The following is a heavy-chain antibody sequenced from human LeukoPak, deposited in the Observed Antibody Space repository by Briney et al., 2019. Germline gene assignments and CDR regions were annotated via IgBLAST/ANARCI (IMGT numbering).Heavy chain of an antibody. CDR3: ARGLRGTYYYGSEAFDI. D-gene: IGHD3-10*01. Sequence: GGSLRLSCAASGFTFSDYYMSWIRQAPGKGLEWVSYISSSSSYTNYADSVKGRFTISRDNAKNSLYLQMNSLRAEDTAVYYCARGLRGTYYYGSEAFDIWGQGTMVTVSS. CDR2: ISSSSSYT. CDR1: GFTFSDYY. V-gene: IGHV3-11*06. J-gene: IGHJ3*02.